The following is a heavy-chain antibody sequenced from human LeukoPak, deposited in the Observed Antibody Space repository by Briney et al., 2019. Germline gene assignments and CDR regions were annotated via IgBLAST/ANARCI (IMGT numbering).Heavy chain of an antibody. CDR2: ISDSGGNT. CDR1: GFTFSNYA. Sequence: GGSLRPSCAASGFTFSNYAVGWVRQAPGKGLEWVSTISDSGGNTYHADSVKGRFTISRDNSKNTVYLQMNSLRAEDTAVYYCAKGNTGSFYSASDYWGQGTLVTVSS. V-gene: IGHV3-23*01. CDR3: AKGNTGSFYSASDY. D-gene: IGHD2-15*01. J-gene: IGHJ4*02.